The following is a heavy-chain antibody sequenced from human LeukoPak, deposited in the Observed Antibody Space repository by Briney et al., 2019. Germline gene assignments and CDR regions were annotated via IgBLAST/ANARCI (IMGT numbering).Heavy chain of an antibody. D-gene: IGHD5-18*01. CDR2: ISTTGNT. Sequence: SETLSLTCTVSGDSIISYYWSWIRQPAGKGLEWIGRISTTGNTNYNPSLKSRVTISADQSNNQFSLQLSSVTAADTAVYYCARVPPRAAMVYFDYWGQGTLVTVSS. CDR1: GDSIISYY. V-gene: IGHV4-4*07. CDR3: ARVPPRAAMVYFDY. J-gene: IGHJ4*02.